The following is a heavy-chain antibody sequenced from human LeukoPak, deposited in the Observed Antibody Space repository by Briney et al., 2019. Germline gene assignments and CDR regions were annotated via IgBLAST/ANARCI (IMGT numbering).Heavy chain of an antibody. Sequence: PGGSLRLSCTASGFTFGDYGMSWVRQAPGKGLEWVGFIRSKAYGGTTEYAASVKGRFTISRDDSKSIAYLQMNSLKTEDTAVYYCTRDKMVRGVIHWDYYYYMDVWGKGTTVTVSS. J-gene: IGHJ6*03. V-gene: IGHV3-49*04. CDR3: TRDKMVRGVIHWDYYYYMDV. D-gene: IGHD3-10*01. CDR2: IRSKAYGGTT. CDR1: GFTFGDYG.